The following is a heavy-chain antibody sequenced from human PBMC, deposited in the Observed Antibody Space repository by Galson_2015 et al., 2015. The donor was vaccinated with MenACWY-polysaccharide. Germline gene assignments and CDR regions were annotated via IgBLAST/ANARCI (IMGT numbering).Heavy chain of an antibody. V-gene: IGHV3-23*01. J-gene: IGHJ3*02. D-gene: IGHD1-1*01. CDR3: AKDRSGSNWNDAFHI. Sequence: SLRLSCAASGFSFSSYAMSWVRQAPGKGLEWVSGIIGSGSTTYYSDSVKGRFTISRDNSTNTLFLHMNSLRAEDTAVYYCAKDRSGSNWNDAFHIWGQGTMVTVSS. CDR2: IIGSGSTT. CDR1: GFSFSSYA.